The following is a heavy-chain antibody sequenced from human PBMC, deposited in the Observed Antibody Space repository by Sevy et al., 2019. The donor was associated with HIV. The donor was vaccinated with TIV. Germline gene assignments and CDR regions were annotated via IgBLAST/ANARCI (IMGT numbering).Heavy chain of an antibody. Sequence: GGSLRLSCAASGFTFSKYSMSWVRQPPGKELEWVSTLSFGCGEINYADSVKGRFTISRDNSKSSVYLQMNNLRPEDTAVYYCAREGCTKPHDYWGQGTWSPSP. CDR3: AREGCTKPHDY. J-gene: IGHJ4*02. CDR1: GFTFSKYS. CDR2: LSFGCGEI. D-gene: IGHD2-8*01. V-gene: IGHV3-23*01.